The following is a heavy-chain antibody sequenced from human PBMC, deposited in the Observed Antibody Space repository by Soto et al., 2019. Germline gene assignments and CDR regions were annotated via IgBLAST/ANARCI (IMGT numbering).Heavy chain of an antibody. CDR3: ASAYCSGGSCYSGWFDP. Sequence: SETLSLTCTVSGGSISSGGYYWSWIRQHPGKGLEWIGYIYYSGSTYYNPSLKSRVTISVDTSKNQFSLKLSSVTAADTAVYYCASAYCSGGSCYSGWFDPWGQGTLVTVSS. CDR1: GGSISSGGYY. V-gene: IGHV4-31*03. D-gene: IGHD2-15*01. CDR2: IYYSGST. J-gene: IGHJ5*02.